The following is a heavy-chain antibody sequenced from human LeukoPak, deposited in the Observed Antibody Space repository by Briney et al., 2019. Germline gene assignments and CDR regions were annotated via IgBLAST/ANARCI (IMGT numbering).Heavy chain of an antibody. CDR1: GFTFDDYA. J-gene: IGHJ4*02. CDR2: ISWNSGSI. D-gene: IGHD3-22*01. V-gene: IGHV3-9*01. CDR3: ARGLDYYDSSGYY. Sequence: GGSLRLSCAASGFTFDDYAMHWVRQAPGKGLEWVSGISWNSGSIGYADSVKGRFAISRDNAKNTLYLQMNSLSVEDTAVYHCARGLDYYDSSGYYWGQGTLVTVSS.